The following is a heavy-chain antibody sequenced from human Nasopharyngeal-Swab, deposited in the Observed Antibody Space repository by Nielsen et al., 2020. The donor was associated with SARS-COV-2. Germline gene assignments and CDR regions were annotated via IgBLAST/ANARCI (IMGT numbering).Heavy chain of an antibody. J-gene: IGHJ6*02. CDR2: IYSGGST. CDR3: ASSHDFWSGSPYYYYYGMDV. D-gene: IGHD3-3*01. Sequence: GRQAPGKGLEWGSVIYSGGSTYYADSVKGRFTISRDNSKNTLYLQMNSLRAEDTAVYYCASSHDFWSGSPYYYYYGMDVWGQGTTVTVSS. V-gene: IGHV3-53*01.